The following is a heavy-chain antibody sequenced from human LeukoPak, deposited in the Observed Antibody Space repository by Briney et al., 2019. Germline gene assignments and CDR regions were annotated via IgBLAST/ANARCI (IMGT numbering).Heavy chain of an antibody. CDR2: IKPDGTTK. CDR1: GFPFSSYS. V-gene: IGHV3-7*03. CDR3: ARSIPYGTTWYGRSDY. J-gene: IGHJ4*02. Sequence: GGSLRLSCAASGFPFSSYSMTWVRQAPGKGLEWVANIKPDGTTKFYVDSVKGRFTISRDNALNSLYLQMNSLRAEDTAIYYCARSIPYGTTWYGRSDYWGQGTLVTASS. D-gene: IGHD6-13*01.